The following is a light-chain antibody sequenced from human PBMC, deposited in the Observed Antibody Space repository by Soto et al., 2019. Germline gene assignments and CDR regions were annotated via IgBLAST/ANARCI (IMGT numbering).Light chain of an antibody. CDR2: KAS. CDR1: HSITGW. CDR3: QHYNSYSEA. V-gene: IGKV1-5*03. Sequence: DIQMTQSPSTLSASVGDRVTITCRASHSITGWLAWFQQKPGKAPKLLISKASTLKSGVPSRFSGSGSGTEFTLTISSLQPDDFATYYCQHYNSYSEAFGQGTKVDIK. J-gene: IGKJ1*01.